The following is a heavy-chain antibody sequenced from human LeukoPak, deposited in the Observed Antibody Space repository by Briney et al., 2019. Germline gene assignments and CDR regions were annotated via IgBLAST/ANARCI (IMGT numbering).Heavy chain of an antibody. J-gene: IGHJ4*02. V-gene: IGHV4-59*01. CDR1: GGSISSFY. Sequence: SETLSLTCTVSGGSISSFYWNWIRQSPGKGLEWIGYIHYSGSTNYNPSLKSRVTLSLDAFNNEVSLKLSSVTAADTAVYYCARVLPAPNDYWGQGALVTVSS. CDR2: IHYSGST. CDR3: ARVLPAPNDY.